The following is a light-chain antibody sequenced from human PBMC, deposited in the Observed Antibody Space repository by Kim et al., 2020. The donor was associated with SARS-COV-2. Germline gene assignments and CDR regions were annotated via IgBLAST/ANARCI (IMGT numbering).Light chain of an antibody. J-gene: IGKJ3*01. V-gene: IGKV1-39*01. CDR2: AAS. Sequence: DIHMTQSPSSLSASVGDRVTITCRASQSISSYLNWYQQKPGKAPKLLIYAASSLQSGVPSRFSGCGSGTDFTLTISSLQPEDFATYYCQQSYSTPFTFGPGTKVDIK. CDR1: QSISSY. CDR3: QQSYSTPFT.